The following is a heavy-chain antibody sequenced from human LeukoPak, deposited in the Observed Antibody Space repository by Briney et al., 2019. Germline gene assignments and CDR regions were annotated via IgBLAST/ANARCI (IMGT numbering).Heavy chain of an antibody. J-gene: IGHJ3*02. V-gene: IGHV4-59*08. CDR2: IYYSGST. D-gene: IGHD2-2*01. CDR3: ARRGEVHCSSTSCYPKRAFDI. CDR1: GGSISSYY. Sequence: SETLSLTCTVSGGSISSYYWSWIRQPPGKGLEWIGYIYYSGSTNYNPSLKSRVTISVDTSKNQFSLKLSSVTAADTAVYYCARRGEVHCSSTSCYPKRAFDIWGQGTMVTVSS.